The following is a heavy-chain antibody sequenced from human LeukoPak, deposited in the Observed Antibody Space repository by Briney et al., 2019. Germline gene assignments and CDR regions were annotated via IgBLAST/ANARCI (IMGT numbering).Heavy chain of an antibody. CDR1: VRSISIISYY. J-gene: IGHJ4*02. CDR2: SYYSGST. D-gene: IGHD6-6*01. Sequence: SETVSLTCTFSVRSISIISYYWGWIRQPPGKGLEWIGSSYYSGSTYYNPSLKSRVTISVDTSKNQFSLELSAFTAADTALYYCARDTGSRSCCDYWGQGTVVTVCS. V-gene: IGHV4-39*07. CDR3: ARDTGSRSCCDY.